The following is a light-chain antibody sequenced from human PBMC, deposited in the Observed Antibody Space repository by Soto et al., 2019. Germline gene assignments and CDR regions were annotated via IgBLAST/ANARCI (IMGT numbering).Light chain of an antibody. V-gene: IGKV3D-15*01. J-gene: IGKJ2*01. Sequence: IVMTQSPATLSVSAGERATLSCRASQSVSNNLAGYQQKPGQAPRLLIYLTSNRATDIPARFSGSGSETEFTLTISSLQSDESAVYDCQQYKYGPYTCGQGTKLDIK. CDR1: QSVSNN. CDR2: LTS. CDR3: QQYKYGPYT.